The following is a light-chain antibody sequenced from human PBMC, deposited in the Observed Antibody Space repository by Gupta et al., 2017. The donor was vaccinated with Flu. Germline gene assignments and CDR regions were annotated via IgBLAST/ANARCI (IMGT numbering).Light chain of an antibody. CDR3: YSTDNSSNNYWV. CDR1: ALSTKC. Sequence: SSALTQPPSVSVSPGQAARITCSGDALSTKCSYWYQQKSGQAPVLVIFEDSKRPSDIPEEVSCSRSGARATFIITGAQEEEEADYYCYSTDNSSNNYWVFGGGTKLTVL. CDR2: EDS. V-gene: IGLV3-10*01. J-gene: IGLJ3*02.